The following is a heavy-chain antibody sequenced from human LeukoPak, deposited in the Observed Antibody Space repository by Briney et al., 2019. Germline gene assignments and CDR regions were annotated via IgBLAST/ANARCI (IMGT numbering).Heavy chain of an antibody. V-gene: IGHV5-51*01. Sequence: GESLKISCKGSGYSFTTYWIGWVRQMPGKGLEWMGIIYPGDSDTRYSPSFQGQVTISADKSISTAYLQWSSLKASDTAMYYCARLVYSSENMAFFDYWGQGTLVTVSS. CDR3: ARLVYSSENMAFFDY. CDR2: IYPGDSDT. CDR1: GYSFTTYW. D-gene: IGHD6-25*01. J-gene: IGHJ4*02.